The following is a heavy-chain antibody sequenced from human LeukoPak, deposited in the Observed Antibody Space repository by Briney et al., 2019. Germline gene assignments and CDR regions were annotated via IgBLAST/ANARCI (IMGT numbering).Heavy chain of an antibody. CDR1: GYIFTSNW. V-gene: IGHV5-51*01. Sequence: GASLQISCKGSGYIFTSNWIAWVRQLPGKGLEWMGIIYPGDSDTRYSPSFQGQVTISADRSISTAYLQWSSLKASDTAMYYCARRGINGDLSDWGQGTLVTVSS. CDR3: ARRGINGDLSD. D-gene: IGHD2/OR15-2a*01. CDR2: IYPGDSDT. J-gene: IGHJ4*02.